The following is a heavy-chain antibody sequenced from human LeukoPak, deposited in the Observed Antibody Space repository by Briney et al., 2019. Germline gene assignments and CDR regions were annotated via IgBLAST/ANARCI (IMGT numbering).Heavy chain of an antibody. CDR1: GGSISNYY. J-gene: IGHJ4*02. D-gene: IGHD5-12*01. CDR3: AIPREGLRNLRAFDY. CDR2: IYYSGST. Sequence: SETLSLTCTVSGGSISNYYWNWIRQPPGKGLEWIGYIYYSGSTAYNPSLKSRLTISLDTSKNQFSLKLSSVTAADTAVYYCAIPREGLRNLRAFDYWGQGTLVTVSS. V-gene: IGHV4-59*12.